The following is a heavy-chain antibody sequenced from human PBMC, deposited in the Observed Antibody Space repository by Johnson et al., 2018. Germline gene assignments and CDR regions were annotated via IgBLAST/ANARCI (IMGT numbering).Heavy chain of an antibody. CDR1: GFTFSTFG. Sequence: QVQLVESGGGVVQPGKSLRLCCAASGFTFSTFGMHWVRQAPGKGLEWVTLISYDGRDKYYADSVRGRFIISRDNSKNTLYLQMNSLRAEDTAVYYCAKGSRLQDYFYYYYMDVWGKGTTVTVS. CDR3: AKGSRLQDYFYYYYMDV. D-gene: IGHD5-24*01. V-gene: IGHV3-30*18. J-gene: IGHJ6*03. CDR2: ISYDGRDK.